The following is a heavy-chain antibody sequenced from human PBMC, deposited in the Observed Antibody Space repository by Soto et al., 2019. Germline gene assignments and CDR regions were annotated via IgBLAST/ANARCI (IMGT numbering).Heavy chain of an antibody. V-gene: IGHV4-4*02. J-gene: IGHJ4*02. CDR3: AREPSTLMIAIRRNSYFDF. Sequence: SETLSLTCVVSGGSISSGTWWSWVRQPPGKGLEWIGEVFHTGSTNYNPSLKSRATISVDKSNNQFSLQLKSVTAADTAVYYCAREPSTLMIAIRRNSYFDFWGPGTLVTVSS. D-gene: IGHD6-6*01. CDR2: VFHTGST. CDR1: GGSISSGTW.